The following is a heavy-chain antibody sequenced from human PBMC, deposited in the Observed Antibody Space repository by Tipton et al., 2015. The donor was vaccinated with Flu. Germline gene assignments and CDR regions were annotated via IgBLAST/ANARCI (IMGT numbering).Heavy chain of an antibody. Sequence: TLSLTCAVSGGSISSSNWWSWVRQPPGKGLEWIGEIYHSGSTNYNPSLKSRVTISVDKSKNQFSLKLSSVTAADTAVYYCARDDELAYCSSTSCSNGYYYYGMDVWGQGTTVTVSS. CDR3: ARDDELAYCSSTSCSNGYYYYGMDV. CDR2: IYHSGST. D-gene: IGHD2-2*01. J-gene: IGHJ6*02. V-gene: IGHV4-4*02. CDR1: GGSISSSNW.